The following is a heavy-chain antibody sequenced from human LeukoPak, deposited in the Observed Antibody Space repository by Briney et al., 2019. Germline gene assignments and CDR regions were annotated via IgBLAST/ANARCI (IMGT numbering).Heavy chain of an antibody. J-gene: IGHJ6*02. D-gene: IGHD6-19*01. CDR3: ARDPYSSGWPSYYYYGMDV. CDR1: GFTFSSYW. CDR2: IKQDGSEK. V-gene: IGHV3-7*01. Sequence: GGSLRLSCAASGFTFSSYWMSWVRQAPGKGLEWVANIKQDGSEKYYVDSVKGRFTISRDNAKNSLYLQMNSLRAEDTAVYYCARDPYSSGWPSYYYYGMDVWGQGTTVTISS.